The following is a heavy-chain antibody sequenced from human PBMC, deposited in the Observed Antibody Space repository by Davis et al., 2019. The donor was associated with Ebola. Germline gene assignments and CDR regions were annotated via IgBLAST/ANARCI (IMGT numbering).Heavy chain of an antibody. Sequence: GESLKISCAASGFTFSSYWMSWVRQAPGKGLEWVANIKQDGSEKYYVDSVKGRFTISRDNAKNSLYLQMNSLRAEDTAVYYCAREGVGGHGMDVWGQGTTVTVSS. CDR1: GFTFSSYW. V-gene: IGHV3-7*01. J-gene: IGHJ6*02. D-gene: IGHD3-3*01. CDR3: AREGVGGHGMDV. CDR2: IKQDGSEK.